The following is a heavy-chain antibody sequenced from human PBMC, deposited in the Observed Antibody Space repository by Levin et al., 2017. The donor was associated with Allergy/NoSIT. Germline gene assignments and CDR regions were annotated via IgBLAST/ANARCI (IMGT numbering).Heavy chain of an antibody. J-gene: IGHJ4*02. V-gene: IGHV5-51*01. CDR3: ARKVTTVTSYFDY. CDR2: IYPSDSDT. CDR1: GYSFTGYW. D-gene: IGHD4-17*01. Sequence: GESLKISCKGSGYSFTGYWIAWVRQMPGKGLEWVGIIYPSDSDTRYSPSFQGQVTISADKSIGTAYLQWSSLKASDTAMYYCARKVTTVTSYFDYWGLGTLVTVSS.